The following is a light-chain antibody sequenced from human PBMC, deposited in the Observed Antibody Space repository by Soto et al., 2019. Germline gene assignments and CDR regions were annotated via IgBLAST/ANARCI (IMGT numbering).Light chain of an antibody. CDR1: QGIRND. V-gene: IGKV1-6*01. Sequence: AIQMTQSPSSLSASVGDRVTITCRASQGIRNDLGWYQQKPGKAPKLLIYAASSLQSGVPSRFSGIGSGTDFTLTISSLQPEDFATYYCLQDYNYALTFGGGTKVEIK. CDR3: LQDYNYALT. CDR2: AAS. J-gene: IGKJ4*01.